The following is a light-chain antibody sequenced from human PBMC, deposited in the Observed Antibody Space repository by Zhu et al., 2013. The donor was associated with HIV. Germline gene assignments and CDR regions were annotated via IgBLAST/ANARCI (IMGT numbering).Light chain of an antibody. CDR1: SSDVGGYTY. CDR2: EVT. CDR3: SSYTSSSTLV. J-gene: IGLJ1*01. Sequence: QSALTQPASVSGSPGQSITISCTGTSSDVGGYTYVSWYQQHPGRAPKLMIYEVTNRPSGVSYRFSGSKSGNTASLAISGLQAEDEADYYCSSYTSSSTLVFGTGTTVTVL. V-gene: IGLV2-14*01.